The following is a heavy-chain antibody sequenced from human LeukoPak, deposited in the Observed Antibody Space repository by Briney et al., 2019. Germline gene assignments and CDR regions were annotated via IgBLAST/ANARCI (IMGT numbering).Heavy chain of an antibody. CDR1: GFTFNTYA. D-gene: IGHD6-19*01. Sequence: GGSLRLSCEASGFTFNTYAIYWVRQAPGKGLEWVSGICGSGGCTYYADSVKGRFTISRDNSKNTVYLQMNSLTADDTAVYYCAKTTVGYSSGRYPGWPADCWGQGTLGTVSS. V-gene: IGHV3-23*01. J-gene: IGHJ4*02. CDR2: ICGSGGCT. CDR3: AKTTVGYSSGRYPGWPADC.